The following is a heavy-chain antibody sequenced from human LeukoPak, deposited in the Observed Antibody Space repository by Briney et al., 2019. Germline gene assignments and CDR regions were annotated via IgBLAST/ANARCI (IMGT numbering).Heavy chain of an antibody. V-gene: IGHV4-59*01. J-gene: IGHJ4*02. CDR2: IYNSGST. CDR3: ARENSNSWYLDY. Sequence: SETLSLTCTVSGVSISTYYWSWIRQPPGKGLEWIGYIYNSGSTNYNPSLKSRVTISVDTSKNQFSLKLSSVTAADTAVYYCARENSNSWYLDYWGQGTLVTVSS. CDR1: GVSISTYY. D-gene: IGHD6-13*01.